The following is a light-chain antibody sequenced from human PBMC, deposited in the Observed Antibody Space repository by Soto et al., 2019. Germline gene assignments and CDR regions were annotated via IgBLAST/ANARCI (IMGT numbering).Light chain of an antibody. J-gene: IGLJ3*02. CDR2: EVS. CDR3: SSYAGSNNLLV. Sequence: QSVLTQPPSASGSPGQSVTISCTGTSSDVGGYNYVSWYQQHPGKAPKLMIYEVSKRPSGVPDRFSGSKSGNTASLTVSGRQAEEEADYYCSSYAGSNNLLVFGGGTKVTVL. CDR1: SSDVGGYNY. V-gene: IGLV2-8*01.